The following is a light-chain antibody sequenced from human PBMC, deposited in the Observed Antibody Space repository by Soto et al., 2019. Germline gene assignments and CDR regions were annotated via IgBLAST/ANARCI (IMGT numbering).Light chain of an antibody. V-gene: IGKV3-15*01. J-gene: IGKJ1*01. CDR3: QQYNKRPGT. CDR1: QSISRI. CDR2: GAS. Sequence: EIVITQSPFTLSVSAGERATLSCRASQSISRILAWYHQKLGQAPRLLLYGASTRATGIAARFSGSGSGTEFTLTTSSLLPEDFGVSFCQQYNKRPGTFGQGTKVDIK.